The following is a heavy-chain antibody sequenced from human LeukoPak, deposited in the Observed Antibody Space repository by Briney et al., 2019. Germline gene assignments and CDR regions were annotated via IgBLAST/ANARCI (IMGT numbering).Heavy chain of an antibody. J-gene: IGHJ3*02. Sequence: SETLSLTCTVSGGSISRYYWGSIRPPPGKGLEWIGYTDYNGGTHYNPSLKSRVTISVDTSKNQFSLKLTSVTAADTAVYYCARVGSYAFDIWGQGTMVTVSS. CDR2: TDYNGGT. V-gene: IGHV4-59*01. CDR1: GGSISRYY. CDR3: ARVGSYAFDI.